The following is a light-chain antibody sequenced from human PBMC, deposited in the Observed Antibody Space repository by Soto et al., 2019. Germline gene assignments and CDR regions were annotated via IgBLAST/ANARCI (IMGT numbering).Light chain of an antibody. CDR2: EVS. Sequence: QSALTQPPSASGSPGQSVTISCTGTSSDVGAHNFVSWHQQHPGKAPQLMVYEVSKRPSGVPDRFSGSKSGNTASLTVSGLQAEDEADYYCSSYAGSNNYVFGTWTKLTVL. V-gene: IGLV2-8*01. CDR1: SSDVGAHNF. J-gene: IGLJ1*01. CDR3: SSYAGSNNYV.